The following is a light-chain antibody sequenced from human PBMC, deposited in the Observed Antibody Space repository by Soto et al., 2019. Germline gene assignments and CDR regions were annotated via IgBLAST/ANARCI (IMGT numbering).Light chain of an antibody. J-gene: IGKJ1*01. CDR1: QSISSW. CDR2: KAS. V-gene: IGKV1-5*03. CDR3: QQYNSYWT. Sequence: DIQMTQSPSTLYASVGDRVTITCRASQSISSWLAWYQQKPGKAPKLLIYKASSLESGVPSRFSGSGFGTEFTLTISSLQPDDFATYYCQQYNSYWTFGQGTKVEIK.